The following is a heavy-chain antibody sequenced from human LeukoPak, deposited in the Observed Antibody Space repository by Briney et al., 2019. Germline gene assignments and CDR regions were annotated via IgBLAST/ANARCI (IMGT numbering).Heavy chain of an antibody. CDR2: INPNSGGT. Sequence: ASVKVSCKASGYTFTGYYMQWVRQAPGQGLEWMGWINPNSGGTNYAQKFQGRVTMTRDASISTAYMELSRLRSDDTAVYYCARVSDYYDSSGPEYYFDYWGQGTLVTVSS. D-gene: IGHD3-22*01. V-gene: IGHV1-2*02. CDR3: ARVSDYYDSSGPEYYFDY. CDR1: GYTFTGYY. J-gene: IGHJ4*02.